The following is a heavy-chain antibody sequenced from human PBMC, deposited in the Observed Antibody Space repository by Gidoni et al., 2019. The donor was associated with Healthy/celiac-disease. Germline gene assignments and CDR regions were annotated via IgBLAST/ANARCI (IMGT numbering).Heavy chain of an antibody. CDR3: AKSPFIYSAAGLFDY. D-gene: IGHD6-13*01. CDR2: ISYDGSNK. V-gene: IGHV3-30*18. CDR1: GFTFSSYG. J-gene: IGHJ4*02. Sequence: QVQLVESGGGVVQPGRSLRLSCAASGFTFSSYGMHWVRQAPGKGLEWVAVISYDGSNKYYADSVKGRFTISRDNSKNTLYLQMNSLRAEDTAVYYCAKSPFIYSAAGLFDYWGQGTLVTVSS.